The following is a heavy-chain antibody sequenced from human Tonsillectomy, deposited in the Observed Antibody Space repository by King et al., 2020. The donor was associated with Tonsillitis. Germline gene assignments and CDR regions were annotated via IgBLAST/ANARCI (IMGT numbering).Heavy chain of an antibody. CDR1: GGSISNGDYY. CDR2: IYYSGTT. Sequence: VQLQESGPGLVKPSQNLSLTCTVSGGSISNGDYYWSWIRQTPGKGLEWIGYIYYSGTTYYNPSLRSRVTVSVDTSNNQFSLRLSSVTAADTAVYYCARVLRFCTRTNCPSGPFRKTFGVTVAFDYWGQGIPVTVSS. D-gene: IGHD3-16*01. J-gene: IGHJ4*02. CDR3: ARVLRFCTRTNCPSGPFRKTFGVTVAFDY. V-gene: IGHV4-30-4*01.